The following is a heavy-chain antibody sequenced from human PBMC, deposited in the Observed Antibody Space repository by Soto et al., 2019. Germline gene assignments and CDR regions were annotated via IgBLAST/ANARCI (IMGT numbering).Heavy chain of an antibody. D-gene: IGHD3-10*01. CDR1: GGSFSGYY. Sequence: SETLSLTCAVYGGSFSGYYWSWIRQPPGKGLEWIGEINHSGSTNYNPSLKSRVTISVDTSKNQFSLKLSSVTAADTAVYYCARYYGSGSSSLNIGRLNWFDPWGQGTLVTVSS. CDR2: INHSGST. J-gene: IGHJ5*02. CDR3: ARYYGSGSSSLNIGRLNWFDP. V-gene: IGHV4-34*01.